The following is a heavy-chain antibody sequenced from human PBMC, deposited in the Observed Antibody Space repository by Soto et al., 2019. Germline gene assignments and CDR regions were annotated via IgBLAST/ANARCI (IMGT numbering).Heavy chain of an antibody. CDR1: GYTFNGYY. V-gene: IGHV1-2*02. CDR2: INPNSGGT. CDR3: ARSLTEGYCTITGCYTRPLYGMDV. J-gene: IGHJ6*02. D-gene: IGHD2-2*02. Sequence: QEQLVQSGAEVKKPGASLKVSCKASGYTFNGYYIHWLRQAPGQGLEWMGWINPNSGGTNYAQKFQGRVTVTRDTPTSTAYMELSRLTSDDTAVYYCARSLTEGYCTITGCYTRPLYGMDVWGQGTTVTVSS.